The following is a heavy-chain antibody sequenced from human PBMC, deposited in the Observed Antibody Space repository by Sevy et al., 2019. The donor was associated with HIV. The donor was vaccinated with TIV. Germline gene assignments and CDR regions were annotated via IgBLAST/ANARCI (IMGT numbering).Heavy chain of an antibody. J-gene: IGHJ5*02. CDR3: ARDGGLRYFDWLFDLGWFDP. V-gene: IGHV3-30-3*01. D-gene: IGHD3-9*01. CDR2: ISYDGSNK. Sequence: GGSLRLSCAASGFTFSSYAMHWVRQPPGKGLEWVAVISYDGSNKYYADSVKGRFTISRDNSKNTLYLQMNSLRAEDTAVYYCARDGGLRYFDWLFDLGWFDPWGQGTLVTVSS. CDR1: GFTFSSYA.